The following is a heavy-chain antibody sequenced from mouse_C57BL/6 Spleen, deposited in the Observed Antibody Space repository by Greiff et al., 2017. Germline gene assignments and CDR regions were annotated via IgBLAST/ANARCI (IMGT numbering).Heavy chain of an antibody. CDR1: GYSITSGYY. Sequence: EVQLQESGPGLVKPSQSLSLTCSVTGYSITSGYYWNWIRQFPGNKLEWMGYISYDGSNNYNPSLKNRISITRDTSKNQFFLKLNSVTTEDTATYYCARALYYYGSSYGFAYWGQGTLVTVSA. V-gene: IGHV3-6*01. CDR3: ARALYYYGSSYGFAY. CDR2: ISYDGSN. D-gene: IGHD1-1*01. J-gene: IGHJ3*01.